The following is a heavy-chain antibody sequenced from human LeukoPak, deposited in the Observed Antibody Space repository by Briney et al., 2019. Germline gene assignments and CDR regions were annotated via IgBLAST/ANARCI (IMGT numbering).Heavy chain of an antibody. CDR1: VVTFTNNW. V-gene: IGHV3-74*01. CDR3: ARGLAEPTAFDI. Sequence: GGSLRLSCAASVVTFTNNWIHWVRQAPGKGLVWVSRINSDGSSAGYADSVKGRFTISRDNAKSTLYLQMNSLRAKDTAVYYCARGLAEPTAFDIWGQGTVVTVSS. D-gene: IGHD6-25*01. CDR2: INSDGSSA. J-gene: IGHJ3*02.